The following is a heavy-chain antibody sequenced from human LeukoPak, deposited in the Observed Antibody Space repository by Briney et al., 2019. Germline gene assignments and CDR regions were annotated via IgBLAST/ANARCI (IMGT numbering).Heavy chain of an antibody. D-gene: IGHD6-19*01. CDR2: IYYSGST. J-gene: IGHJ4*02. CDR1: GGSISSSSYY. CDR3: ARHVSVALSFLFDY. V-gene: IGHV4-39*01. Sequence: SKTLSLTCTVSGGSISSSSYYWGWIRQPPGKGLEWIGSIYYSGSTYYNPSLKSRVTISVDTSKNQFSLKLSSVTAADTAVYYCARHVSVALSFLFDYWGQGTLVTVSS.